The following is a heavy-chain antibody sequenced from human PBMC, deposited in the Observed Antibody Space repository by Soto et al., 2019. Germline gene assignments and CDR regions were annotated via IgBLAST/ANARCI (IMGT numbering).Heavy chain of an antibody. D-gene: IGHD5-18*01. Sequence: WGSLRLSCVASGFTFSSYAMNWVRQAPGMGLEWVSTISGSGGSIYYADSVKGRFAISRDNSKNTLFLQMSSLRVEDTAIYYCVKGISYGYEFLEYWGQGTMVTVS. CDR3: VKGISYGYEFLEY. V-gene: IGHV3-23*01. CDR2: ISGSGGSI. J-gene: IGHJ4*02. CDR1: GFTFSSYA.